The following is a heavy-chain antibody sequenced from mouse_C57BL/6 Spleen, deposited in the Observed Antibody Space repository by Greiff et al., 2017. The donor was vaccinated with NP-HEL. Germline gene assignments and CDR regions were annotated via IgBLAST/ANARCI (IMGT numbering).Heavy chain of an antibody. D-gene: IGHD1-1*01. CDR2: IDPNSGGT. V-gene: IGHV1-72*01. Sequence: QVQLQQSGAELVKPGASVKLSCKASGYTFTSYWMHWVKQRPGRGLEWIGCIDPNSGGTKFNEKFKSKATLTVDKPSSTAYMQLSRLTSEDSAVYYCARLSYGSSYDYYAMDYWGQGTSVTVSS. CDR3: ARLSYGSSYDYYAMDY. J-gene: IGHJ4*01. CDR1: GYTFTSYW.